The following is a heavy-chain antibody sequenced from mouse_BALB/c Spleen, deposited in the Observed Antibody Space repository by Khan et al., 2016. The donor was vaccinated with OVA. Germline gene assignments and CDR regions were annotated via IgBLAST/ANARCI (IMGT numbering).Heavy chain of an antibody. J-gene: IGHJ3*01. Sequence: EVELVESGGGLVKPGGSLKLSCAPSGFAFSSYDMSWVRQTPEKRLAWVATISGTGIYTYYPDSVKGRFTISRDYARNTLYLQMSSLRSEDTAFYYCARPSYYGNPWFTYWGQGTLVTVSA. CDR1: GFAFSSYD. CDR2: ISGTGIYT. D-gene: IGHD2-10*01. CDR3: ARPSYYGNPWFTY. V-gene: IGHV5-9*02.